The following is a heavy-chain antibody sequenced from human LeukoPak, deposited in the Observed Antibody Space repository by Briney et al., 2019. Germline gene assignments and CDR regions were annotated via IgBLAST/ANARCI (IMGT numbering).Heavy chain of an antibody. CDR2: IYYSGST. CDR3: ARDLAVAGTGFDY. CDR1: GGSISNYY. J-gene: IGHJ4*02. Sequence: SETLSLTCTVSGGSISNYYWSWIRQPPGKGLEWIGYIYYSGSTNYNPSLKSRVTISIGTSKNQFSLKLSSVTAADTAVYYCARDLAVAGTGFDYWGQGTLVTVSS. V-gene: IGHV4-59*01. D-gene: IGHD6-19*01.